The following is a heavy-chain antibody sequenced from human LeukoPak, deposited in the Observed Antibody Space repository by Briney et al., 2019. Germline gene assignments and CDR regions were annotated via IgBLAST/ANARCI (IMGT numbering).Heavy chain of an antibody. Sequence: GGSLTLSCAASGFAFSGSAMHWVRQASGKGLEWVGRIRSKANSYATAYGASVKGRFTISRGDSKGTAYLQMNSLKTEDTAVYYCTRTAPSGYDSSGAWFDPWGQGTLVTVSS. CDR2: IRSKANSYAT. V-gene: IGHV3-73*01. CDR1: GFAFSGSA. J-gene: IGHJ5*02. CDR3: TRTAPSGYDSSGAWFDP. D-gene: IGHD3-22*01.